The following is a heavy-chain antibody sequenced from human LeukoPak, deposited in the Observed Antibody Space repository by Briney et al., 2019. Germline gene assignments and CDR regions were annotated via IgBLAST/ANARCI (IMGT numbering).Heavy chain of an antibody. CDR1: GFTFSSYW. J-gene: IGHJ6*03. D-gene: IGHD5-12*01. V-gene: IGHV3-7*04. CDR3: ARGYSGYDAQAWHYYYYMDV. CDR2: IKQDGSEK. Sequence: GGSLRLSCAASGFTFSSYWMSWVRQAPGKGLEWVANIKQDGSEKYYVGSVKGRFTISRDNAKNSLYLQMNSLRAEDTAVYYCARGYSGYDAQAWHYYYYMDVWGKGTTVTISS.